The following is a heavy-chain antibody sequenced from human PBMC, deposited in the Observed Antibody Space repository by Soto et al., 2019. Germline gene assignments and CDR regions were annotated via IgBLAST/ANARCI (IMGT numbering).Heavy chain of an antibody. Sequence: SVKVSCKASGGTFSSCAISWVRQAPGQGLEWMGGIIPIFGTANYAQKFQGRVTITADESTSTAYMELSSLRSEDTAVYYCASPYDSSTMLDHWGQGTLVTVSS. D-gene: IGHD3-22*01. CDR2: IIPIFGTA. CDR3: ASPYDSSTMLDH. J-gene: IGHJ4*02. CDR1: GGTFSSCA. V-gene: IGHV1-69*13.